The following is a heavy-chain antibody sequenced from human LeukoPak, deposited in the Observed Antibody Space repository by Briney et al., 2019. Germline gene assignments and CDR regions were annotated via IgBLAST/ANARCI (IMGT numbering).Heavy chain of an antibody. J-gene: IGHJ4*02. D-gene: IGHD2-15*01. V-gene: IGHV3-21*01. CDR3: ARAYCSGGSCYSGGDY. Sequence: GGSLRLSCAASGFTFSSYSMNWVRQAPGKGLEWVSSISSSSSYIYYADSVKGLFTISRDNAKNSLYLQMNSLRAEDTAVYYCARAYCSGGSCYSGGDYWGQGTLVTVSS. CDR1: GFTFSSYS. CDR2: ISSSSSYI.